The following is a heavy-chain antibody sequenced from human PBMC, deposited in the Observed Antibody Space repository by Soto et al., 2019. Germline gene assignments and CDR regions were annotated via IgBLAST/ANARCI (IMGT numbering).Heavy chain of an antibody. V-gene: IGHV4-39*01. Sequence: QLQLQESGPGLVKPSETLSLTCTVSGGSISSSSYYWGWIRQPPGKGLEWIGSIYYSGSTYYNPSLKSRVTISVDTSKNQFSLKLSSVTAADTAVYYCARLWDIVVVPAAISGWFDPWGQGTLVTVSS. D-gene: IGHD2-2*01. J-gene: IGHJ5*02. CDR3: ARLWDIVVVPAAISGWFDP. CDR1: GGSISSSSYY. CDR2: IYYSGST.